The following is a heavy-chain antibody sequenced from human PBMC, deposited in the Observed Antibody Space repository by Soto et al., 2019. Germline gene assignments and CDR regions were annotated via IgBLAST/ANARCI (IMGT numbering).Heavy chain of an antibody. CDR1: GGSFSGYY. CDR2: INHSGST. J-gene: IGHJ5*02. CDR3: ARVHYYDSSGYYYPWFDP. Sequence: SETLSLTCAVYGGSFSGYYWSWIRQPPGKGLEWIGEINHSGSTNYNPSLKSRVTISVDTSKNQFSLKLSSVTAADTAVYYCARVHYYDSSGYYYPWFDPWGQGTLVTVSS. V-gene: IGHV4-34*01. D-gene: IGHD3-22*01.